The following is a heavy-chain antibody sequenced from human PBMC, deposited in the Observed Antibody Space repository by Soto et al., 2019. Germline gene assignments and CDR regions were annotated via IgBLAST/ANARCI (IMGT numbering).Heavy chain of an antibody. V-gene: IGHV4-34*01. D-gene: IGHD5-12*01. CDR3: ARDSREWLRSYYYYYGMDV. J-gene: IGHJ6*02. CDR2: INHSGST. Sequence: PSETLSLTCAVYGGSFSGYYWSWIRQPPGKGLEWIGEINHSGSTNYNPSLKSRVTISVDTSKNQFSPKLSSVTAADTAVYYCARDSREWLRSYYYYYGMDVWGQGTTVTVSS. CDR1: GGSFSGYY.